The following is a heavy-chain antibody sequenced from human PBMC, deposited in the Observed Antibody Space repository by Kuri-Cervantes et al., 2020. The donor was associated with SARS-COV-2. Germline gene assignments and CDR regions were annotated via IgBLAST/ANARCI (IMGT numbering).Heavy chain of an antibody. D-gene: IGHD3-3*01. V-gene: IGHV4/OR15-8*02. CDR2: IYHSGTT. CDR1: GFTFSSYW. J-gene: IGHJ3*01. CDR3: ARGRFLEWFLSRDAFDL. Sequence: ESLKISCAASGFTFSSYWMSWVRQAPGKGLEWIGSIYHSGTTYYTPSLESRVAISIDKSKNHLSLRVTSVTAADTAVYYCARGRFLEWFLSRDAFDLWGQGTMVTVSS.